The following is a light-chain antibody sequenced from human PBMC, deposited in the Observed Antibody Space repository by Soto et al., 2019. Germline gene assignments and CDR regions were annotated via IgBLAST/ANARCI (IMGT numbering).Light chain of an antibody. CDR1: QSIGRL. Sequence: DIHLTQSPSTPSASAGDRVTITCRASQSIGRLLVWYQQRPGKAPQLLILDASTLESGVPPRFSGSGSGTEFTLTITSLQPEDFATYYCQHYNSYLGTFGQGTKLEIK. V-gene: IGKV1-5*01. CDR2: DAS. CDR3: QHYNSYLGT. J-gene: IGKJ2*01.